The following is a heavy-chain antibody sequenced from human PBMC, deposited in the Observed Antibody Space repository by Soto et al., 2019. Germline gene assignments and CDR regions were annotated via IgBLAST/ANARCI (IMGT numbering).Heavy chain of an antibody. CDR3: ARESIVGASPSLDY. V-gene: IGHV4-61*01. CDR1: GGSVSSGSYY. CDR2: IYYSGST. Sequence: QVQLQESGPGLVKPSETLSLTCTVSGGSVSSGSYYWSWIRQPPGKGLEWIGYIYYSGSTNYNPSRKRRVAISVDTSKNQYSLKLSSVTAADTDVYYCARESIVGASPSLDYWGQGTLVTVSS. J-gene: IGHJ4*02. D-gene: IGHD1-26*01.